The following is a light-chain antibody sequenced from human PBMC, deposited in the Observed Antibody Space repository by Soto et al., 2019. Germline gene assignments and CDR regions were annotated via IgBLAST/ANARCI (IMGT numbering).Light chain of an antibody. CDR1: SSNIGAGYD. J-gene: IGLJ2*01. V-gene: IGLV1-40*01. CDR2: GNT. CDR3: QSYASCRSDSGV. Sequence: QSVLTQPPSVSGAPGQRVTISCTGSSSNIGAGYDVHWYQQLPGTAPKLLIYGNTNRPSGVPDRFSGSKSGTSASLAITGVQGEEEADYSCQSYASCRSDSGVFGGGTKLTVL.